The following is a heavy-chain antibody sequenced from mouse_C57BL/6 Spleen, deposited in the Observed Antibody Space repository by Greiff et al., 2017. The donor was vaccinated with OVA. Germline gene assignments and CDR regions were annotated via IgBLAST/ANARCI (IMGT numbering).Heavy chain of an antibody. J-gene: IGHJ4*01. Sequence: EVQLQQSGPVLVKPGASVKMSCKASGYTFTDYYMNWVKQSHGKSLEWIGVINPYNGGTSYNQKFKGKATLTVDKSSSTAYMELNSRTSEDSAVYYCARGLRSYAMDYWGQGTSVTVSS. D-gene: IGHD3-2*02. CDR3: ARGLRSYAMDY. CDR2: INPYNGGT. CDR1: GYTFTDYY. V-gene: IGHV1-19*01.